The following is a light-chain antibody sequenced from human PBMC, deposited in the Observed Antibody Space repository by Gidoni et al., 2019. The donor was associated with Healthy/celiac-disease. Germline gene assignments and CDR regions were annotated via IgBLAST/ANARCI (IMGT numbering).Light chain of an antibody. V-gene: IGKV3D-15*01. J-gene: IGKJ5*01. CDR1: QSVSSN. Sequence: EIVMTHSPATLSVPPGERATLSCRASQSVSSNLAWYQQKPGQAPRLLIYGASTRATGIPARFSGSGSGTEFTLTISSLQSEDFAVYYCQQYNNWPPKITFGQGTRLEIK. CDR2: GAS. CDR3: QQYNNWPPKIT.